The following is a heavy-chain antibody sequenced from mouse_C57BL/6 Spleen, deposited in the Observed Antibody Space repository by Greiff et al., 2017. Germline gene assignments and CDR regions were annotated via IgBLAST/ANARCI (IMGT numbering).Heavy chain of an antibody. Sequence: EVQLVESGGDLVKPGGSLKLSCAASGFTFSSYGMSWVRQTPDKRLEWVATISSGGSYTYYPDNVKGRFTISRDNAKNTLYLQMSSLKSEDTAMYYCARDGDFAQAMDYWGQGTSVTVSS. CDR2: ISSGGSYT. CDR3: ARDGDFAQAMDY. D-gene: IGHD3-2*02. J-gene: IGHJ4*01. V-gene: IGHV5-6*01. CDR1: GFTFSSYG.